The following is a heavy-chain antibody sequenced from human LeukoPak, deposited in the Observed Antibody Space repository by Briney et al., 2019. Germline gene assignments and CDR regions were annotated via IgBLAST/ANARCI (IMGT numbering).Heavy chain of an antibody. D-gene: IGHD5-18*01. CDR2: IYYSGST. Sequence: PGGSLRLSCAASGFTFSSYWMTWIRQPPGKGLEWIGSIYYSGSTYYNPSLKSRVTISVDTSKNQFSLKLSSVTAADTAVYYCARLRRHTAMVRGWGQGTLVTVSS. CDR3: ARLRRHTAMVRG. CDR1: GFTFSSYW. V-gene: IGHV4-39*01. J-gene: IGHJ4*02.